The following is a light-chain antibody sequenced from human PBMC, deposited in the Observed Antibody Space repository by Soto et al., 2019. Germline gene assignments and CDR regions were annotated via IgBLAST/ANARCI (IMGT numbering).Light chain of an antibody. CDR3: MQSIQLPWT. V-gene: IGKV2D-29*01. CDR1: ESLLHSDGKTY. CDR2: EVS. Sequence: DIVLTQTPLSLSVTPGQPASISCKSSESLLHSDGKTYLCWYLQKAGQPPQVLIYEVSNRFSGVSERCSGSGSGTDFTLKISRVEAEDVGVYYWMQSIQLPWTFGQGTKVEVK. J-gene: IGKJ1*01.